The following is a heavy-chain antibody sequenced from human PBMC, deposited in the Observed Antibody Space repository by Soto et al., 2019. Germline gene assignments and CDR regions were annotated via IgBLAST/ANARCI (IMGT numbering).Heavy chain of an antibody. CDR2: IFFSGDT. D-gene: IGHD6-19*01. Sequence: PSETLSLTCTVSGGSVSSGHYYWTWIRQPPGKGLEWIGKIFFSGDTHYNPALKSRLSFSIDTAKNQFSLKLTSVTAADTAVYYCAIFFIAVAGTYWFDPWGPGPLVTVSS. V-gene: IGHV4-61*01. CDR1: GGSVSSGHYY. CDR3: AIFFIAVAGTYWFDP. J-gene: IGHJ5*02.